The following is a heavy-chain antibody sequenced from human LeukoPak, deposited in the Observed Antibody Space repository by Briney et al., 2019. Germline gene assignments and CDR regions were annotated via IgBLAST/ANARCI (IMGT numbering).Heavy chain of an antibody. D-gene: IGHD3-22*01. CDR2: INPNSGGT. Sequence: SVNDSCKSSGYTFTGYYMHWVRQAPAQGLDWMGWINPNSGGTNYAQKFQGRVTMNRDTSISTAYMELSRLRSDDTAVYYCARDGLYYYDSSGYYRTQSDAFDIWGQGTMVTVSS. J-gene: IGHJ3*02. V-gene: IGHV1-2*02. CDR3: ARDGLYYYDSSGYYRTQSDAFDI. CDR1: GYTFTGYY.